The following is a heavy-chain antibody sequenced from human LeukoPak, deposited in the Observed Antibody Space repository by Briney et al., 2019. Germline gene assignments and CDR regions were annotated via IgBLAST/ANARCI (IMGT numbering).Heavy chain of an antibody. Sequence: PGGSLRLSCAASGFTFSSYAMHWVRQAPGKGLEWVAVISYDGSNKYYADSVKGRFTISRDNSKNTLYLQMNSLRAEDTAVYYCARESPDASIAARLMNYYFDYWGQGTLVTVSS. J-gene: IGHJ4*02. CDR3: ARESPDASIAARLMNYYFDY. CDR1: GFTFSSYA. V-gene: IGHV3-30-3*01. CDR2: ISYDGSNK. D-gene: IGHD6-6*01.